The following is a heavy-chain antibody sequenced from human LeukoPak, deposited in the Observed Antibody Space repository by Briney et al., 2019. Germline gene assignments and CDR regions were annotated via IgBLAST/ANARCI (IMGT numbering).Heavy chain of an antibody. CDR2: IYYDGSNI. J-gene: IGHJ4*02. D-gene: IGHD1-1*01. V-gene: IGHV3-33*01. CDR3: ARDWKTNSFDY. CDR1: EFTFTTYG. Sequence: PGGSLRLSCAASEFTFTTYGMHWVRQAPGKGLEWVAFIYYDGSNIYYADYVKGRFITSRDISKNTLYLQMDSLRAEDTAIYYCARDWKTNSFDYWGQGTLVTVSS.